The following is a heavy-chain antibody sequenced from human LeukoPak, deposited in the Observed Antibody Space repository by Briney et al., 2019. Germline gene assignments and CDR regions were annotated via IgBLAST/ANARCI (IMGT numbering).Heavy chain of an antibody. CDR3: GRVESGSLLLYGMDV. CDR2: MNFHSGNT. V-gene: IGHV1-8*01. Sequence: GASVNVSCKVSGYTFTGYDINWVRQATGQGLQWMGRMNFHSGNTGYEQKFQGRVTMTRDTSISTAYMELSSLRSDDTAVYYCGRVESGSLLLYGMDVWGQGTTVTVSS. J-gene: IGHJ6*02. D-gene: IGHD3-10*01. CDR1: GYTFTGYD.